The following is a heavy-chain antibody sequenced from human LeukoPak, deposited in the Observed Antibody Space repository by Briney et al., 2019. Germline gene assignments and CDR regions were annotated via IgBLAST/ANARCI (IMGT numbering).Heavy chain of an antibody. V-gene: IGHV5-51*01. J-gene: IGHJ3*02. CDR1: GYSFTSYW. Sequence: GESLKISCKGSGYSFTSYWIGWVRQMPGKGLEWMGTIYPGDSDTRYSPSFQGQVTISADKSISTAYLQWSSLKASDTAMYYCARLRSVAENHDAFDIWGQGTMVTVSS. CDR2: IYPGDSDT. CDR3: ARLRSVAENHDAFDI. D-gene: IGHD6-19*01.